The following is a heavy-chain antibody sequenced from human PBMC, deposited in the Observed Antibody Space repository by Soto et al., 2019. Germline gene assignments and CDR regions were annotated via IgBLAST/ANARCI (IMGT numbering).Heavy chain of an antibody. J-gene: IGHJ4*02. CDR2: ISGSARGT. Sequence: PGGSLRLSCAASGFTFGSSAMSWVRQAPGKGLEWVSSISGSARGTYYADSVKGRFTVSRDNSKNKMDLQMNTLRAEDTAVYYCAKESTHHHDFGDYLHNWGQGALVTVSS. D-gene: IGHD4-17*01. CDR1: GFTFGSSA. V-gene: IGHV3-23*01. CDR3: AKESTHHHDFGDYLHN.